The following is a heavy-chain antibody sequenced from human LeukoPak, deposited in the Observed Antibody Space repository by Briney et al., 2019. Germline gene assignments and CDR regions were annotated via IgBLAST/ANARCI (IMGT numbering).Heavy chain of an antibody. CDR2: ISSSSSYI. Sequence: GGSLRLSCAASGFTFTSYSMNWVRQAPGKGLEWVSSISSSSSYIYYADSVKGRFTISRDNAKNSLYLQMNSLRAEDTAVYYCAKERPIVGAAHFDYWGQGTLVTVSS. D-gene: IGHD1-26*01. J-gene: IGHJ4*02. CDR3: AKERPIVGAAHFDY. V-gene: IGHV3-21*01. CDR1: GFTFTSYS.